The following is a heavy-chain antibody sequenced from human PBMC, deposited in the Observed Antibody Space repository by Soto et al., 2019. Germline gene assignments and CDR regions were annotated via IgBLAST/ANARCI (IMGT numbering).Heavy chain of an antibody. CDR3: ARVPTGKYGVWNY. J-gene: IGHJ4*02. CDR1: GFTFSSYW. CDR2: ISRGGSVI. D-gene: IGHD2-8*01. Sequence: EEQLVESGGGLVQPGGSLRLSCSASGFTFSSYWMHWVRQAPGKGLVWVSRISRGGSVITYADSVKGRFTISRDNAKNTLYLQMNSLRGDDTAVYYCARVPTGKYGVWNYWGQGTLVTVSS. V-gene: IGHV3-74*01.